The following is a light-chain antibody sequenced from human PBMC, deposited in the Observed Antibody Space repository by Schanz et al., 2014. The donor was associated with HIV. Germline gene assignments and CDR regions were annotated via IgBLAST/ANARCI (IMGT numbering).Light chain of an antibody. CDR2: GAS. CDR1: QGIRDH. CDR3: LQYHAFPWT. J-gene: IGKJ1*01. Sequence: DIQMTQSPSPLSPSVGDRVTITCRASQGIRDHLGWYQQKPGRAPKRLIFGASTLQGGVPSRFSASGSETEFSLTISSLQPEDFATYYCLQYHAFPWTFGQGTKVDVK. V-gene: IGKV1-17*01.